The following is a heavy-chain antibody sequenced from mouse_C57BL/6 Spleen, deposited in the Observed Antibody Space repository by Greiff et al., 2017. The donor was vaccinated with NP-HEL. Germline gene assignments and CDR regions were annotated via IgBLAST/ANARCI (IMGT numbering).Heavy chain of an antibody. Sequence: VQLQQPGTELVKPGASVKLSCKASGYTFTSYWMHWVKQRPGQGLEWIGNINPSNGGTNYNEKFKSKATLTVDKSSSTAYMQLSSLTSEDSAVYSCARSLYGSSPAWFAYWGQGTLVTVSA. V-gene: IGHV1-53*01. D-gene: IGHD1-1*01. J-gene: IGHJ3*01. CDR3: ARSLYGSSPAWFAY. CDR1: GYTFTSYW. CDR2: INPSNGGT.